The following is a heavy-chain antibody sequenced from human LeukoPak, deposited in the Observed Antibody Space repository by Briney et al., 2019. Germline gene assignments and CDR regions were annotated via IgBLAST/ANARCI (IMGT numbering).Heavy chain of an antibody. CDR3: ARGADPFYYDILTGYYLRYGMDV. D-gene: IGHD3-9*01. CDR2: IGTAGDT. CDR1: GFTFSSYD. Sequence: GGSLRLSCAASGFTFSSYDMHWVRQATGKGLEWVSAIGTAGDTYYPGSVKGRFTISRENAKNSLYLQMNSLRAGDTAVYYCARGADPFYYDILTGYYLRYGMDVWGQGTTVTVSS. J-gene: IGHJ6*02. V-gene: IGHV3-13*01.